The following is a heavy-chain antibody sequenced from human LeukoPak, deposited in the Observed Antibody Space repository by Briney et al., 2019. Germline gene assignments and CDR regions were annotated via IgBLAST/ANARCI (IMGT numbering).Heavy chain of an antibody. J-gene: IGHJ5*01. V-gene: IGHV3-21*01. CDR3: AGVGVSGPTGWFDS. CDR2: ISSTSAYI. CDR1: GFALKSYS. Sequence: GGSLRLSCAGSGFALKSYSLTWVRQAPGKGLEWVSSISSTSAYIHYADSVKGRFTISRDNVDNVVYLEMNSLGAEDTATYYCAGVGVSGPTGWFDSWGQGTLVIVSS. D-gene: IGHD2-8*02.